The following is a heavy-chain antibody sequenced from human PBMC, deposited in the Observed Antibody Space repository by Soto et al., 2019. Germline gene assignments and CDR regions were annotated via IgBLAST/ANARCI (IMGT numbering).Heavy chain of an antibody. CDR1: GYTVTSYG. D-gene: IGHD3-16*02. CDR2: ISAYNGNK. CDR3: ARTPGGVSVGGAFGI. V-gene: IGHV1-18*01. Sequence: QVQLVQSGAEVKKPGASVKVSCKASGYTVTSYGISWVRQAPGQGREWMGWISAYNGNKNYAQKLQGRVTMSTDTSQSTDYMELRRLRSDDTAVYYCARTPGGVSVGGAFGIWGERTLVTVSS. J-gene: IGHJ3*02.